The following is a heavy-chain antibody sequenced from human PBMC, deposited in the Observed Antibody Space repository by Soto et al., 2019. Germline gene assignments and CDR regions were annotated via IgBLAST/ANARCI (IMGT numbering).Heavy chain of an antibody. Sequence: GESLKISCKGSGYSFTSYWIGWVRQMPGKGLELMGIIYPGDSDTRYSPSFQGQVTISADKSISTAYLQWSSLKASDTAVYYCARDFVVGGPPINCYYGMDVWGKGTRVTVSS. J-gene: IGHJ6*04. CDR1: GYSFTSYW. CDR3: ARDFVVGGPPINCYYGMDV. V-gene: IGHV5-51*01. CDR2: IYPGDSDT. D-gene: IGHD1-26*01.